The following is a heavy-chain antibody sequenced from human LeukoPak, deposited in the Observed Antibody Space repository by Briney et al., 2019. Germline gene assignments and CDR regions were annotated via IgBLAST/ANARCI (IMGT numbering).Heavy chain of an antibody. CDR3: LRMNNGASHCDF. Sequence: GGSLRLSCAASGFTFSTYWMHWVRQAPGKGLVWVARVNIDGRITSYADSVKGRFSISRDNANNTSYLQMNSLRVEDTAVYYCLRMNNGASHCDFWGQGTLVTVSS. CDR2: VNIDGRIT. CDR1: GFTFSTYW. D-gene: IGHD2-8*01. V-gene: IGHV3-74*01. J-gene: IGHJ4*02.